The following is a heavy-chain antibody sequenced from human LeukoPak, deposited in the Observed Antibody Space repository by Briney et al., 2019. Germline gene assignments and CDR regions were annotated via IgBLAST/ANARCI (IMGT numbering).Heavy chain of an antibody. J-gene: IGHJ4*02. CDR2: IYYSGST. CDR1: GGSISSSSYY. CDR3: ARQGGLARGDRDTAMADY. D-gene: IGHD5-18*01. V-gene: IGHV4-39*01. Sequence: SETLSLTCTVSGGSISSSSYYWGWIRQPPGKGLEWIGSIYYSGSTYYNPSLKSRVTISVDTSKNQFSLKLSSVTAADTAVYYCARQGGLARGDRDTAMADYWGQGTLVTVSS.